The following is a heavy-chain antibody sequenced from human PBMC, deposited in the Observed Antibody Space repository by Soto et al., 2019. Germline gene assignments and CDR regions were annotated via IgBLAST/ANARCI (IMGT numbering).Heavy chain of an antibody. CDR2: ISGSSGST. V-gene: IGHV3-23*01. CDR3: AQGRFSALNRGVIIFDP. CDR1: WFTFRNYA. Sequence: GGSLRLSCAASWFTFRNYAVRWIRQAPGKGLEWVSAISGSSGSTYYNPSLKSRVTISVDKSKNQFSLRLSSVTAADTAAYYCAQGRFSALNRGVIIFDPWGQGTLVTVSS. J-gene: IGHJ5*02. D-gene: IGHD3-10*01.